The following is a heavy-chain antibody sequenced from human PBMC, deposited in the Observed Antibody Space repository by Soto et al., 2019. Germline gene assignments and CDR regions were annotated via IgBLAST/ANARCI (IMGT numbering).Heavy chain of an antibody. D-gene: IGHD5-12*01. V-gene: IGHV4-59*01. Sequence: SETLSLTCTVSGGSISSYYWSWIRQPPGKGLEWIGYIYYSGSTNYNPSLKSRVTISVDTSKNQFSLKLSSVTAADPAVYYCARGEVATIWDHDAFDIWGKGTMVTVSS. CDR2: IYYSGST. J-gene: IGHJ3*02. CDR3: ARGEVATIWDHDAFDI. CDR1: GGSISSYY.